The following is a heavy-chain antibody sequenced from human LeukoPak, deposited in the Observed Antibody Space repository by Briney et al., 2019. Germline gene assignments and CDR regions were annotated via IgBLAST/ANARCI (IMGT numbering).Heavy chain of an antibody. CDR1: GFTFSSYA. Sequence: GGSLRLSCSASGFTFSSYAMHWVRQAPGKGLEYVSAISSNGGSTYYADSVKGRFTISRDNSRNTLYLQMNSLRAEDTAVYFCARSPGSFDYWGQGTLVTVSS. J-gene: IGHJ4*02. CDR3: ARSPGSFDY. D-gene: IGHD3-10*01. CDR2: ISSNGGST. V-gene: IGHV3-64*04.